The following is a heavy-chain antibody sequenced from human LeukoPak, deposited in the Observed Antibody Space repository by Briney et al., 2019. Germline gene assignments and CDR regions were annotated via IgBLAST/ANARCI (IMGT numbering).Heavy chain of an antibody. V-gene: IGHV1-69*01. J-gene: IGHJ6*04. CDR3: ARGRELWFGELLNYYYYYGMDV. Sequence: SVKVSCKASGGTFSSYAISWVRQAPGQGLEWTGGIIPIFGTANYAQKFQGRVTITADESTSTAYMELSSLRSEDTAVYYCARGRELWFGELLNYYYYYGMDVWGKGTTVTVSS. CDR2: IIPIFGTA. D-gene: IGHD3-10*01. CDR1: GGTFSSYA.